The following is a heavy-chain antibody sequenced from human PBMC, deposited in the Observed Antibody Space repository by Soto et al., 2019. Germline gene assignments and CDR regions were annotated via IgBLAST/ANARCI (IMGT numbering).Heavy chain of an antibody. CDR2: IIPIFGTA. CDR1: GGTFSSYA. Sequence: QVQLVQSGAEVKKPGSSVKVSCKASGGTFSSYAISWVRQAPGHGLEWMGGIIPIFGTANYAQKFQGRDTITADESTSTAYMELSSLRSEDTAVYYCARDRWGYYGSGSYPNWFDPWGQGTLVTVSS. J-gene: IGHJ5*02. D-gene: IGHD3-10*01. V-gene: IGHV1-69*01. CDR3: ARDRWGYYGSGSYPNWFDP.